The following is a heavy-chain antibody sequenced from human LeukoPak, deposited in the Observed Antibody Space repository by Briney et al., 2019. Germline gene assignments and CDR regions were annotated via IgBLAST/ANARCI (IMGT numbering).Heavy chain of an antibody. CDR2: VSGSAGDT. D-gene: IGHD6-13*01. CDR3: ATTGYSSRNY. V-gene: IGHV3-23*01. CDR1: EFTFAGNG. Sequence: GGSLRLSCAASEFTFAGNGMSWVRQAPGKGLEWVSGVSGSAGDTYYADSVKGRFTISRDNSKNTLYLQMNSLRAEDTAVYYCATTGYSSRNYWGPGTLVTVSS. J-gene: IGHJ4*02.